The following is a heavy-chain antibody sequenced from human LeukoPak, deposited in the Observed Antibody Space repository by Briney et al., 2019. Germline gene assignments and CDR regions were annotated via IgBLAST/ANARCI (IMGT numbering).Heavy chain of an antibody. J-gene: IGHJ6*03. CDR1: GYTFTGYY. D-gene: IGHD3-3*01. V-gene: IGHV1-8*02. Sequence: ASVKVSCKASGYTFTGYYMHWVRQATGQGLEWMGWMNPNSGNTGYAQKFQGRVTMTRNTSISTAYMELSSLRSEDTAVYYCARGTRAPTYYDFWSGYRQRYYYYYMDVWGKGTTVTVSS. CDR3: ARGTRAPTYYDFWSGYRQRYYYYYMDV. CDR2: MNPNSGNT.